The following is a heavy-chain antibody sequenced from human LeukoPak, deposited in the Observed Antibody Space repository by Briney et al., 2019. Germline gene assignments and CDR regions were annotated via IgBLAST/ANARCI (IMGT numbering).Heavy chain of an antibody. J-gene: IGHJ4*02. CDR3: ARTPFTGYSSGWYDY. V-gene: IGHV1-46*01. Sequence: GASVKVSCKASGYTFTIYYMHWVRQAPGQGLEWMGIINPSGGSTSYAQKFQGRVTMTRDMSTSTVYMELSSLRSEDTAVYYCARTPFTGYSSGWYDYWGQGTLVTVSS. CDR1: GYTFTIYY. CDR2: INPSGGST. D-gene: IGHD6-19*01.